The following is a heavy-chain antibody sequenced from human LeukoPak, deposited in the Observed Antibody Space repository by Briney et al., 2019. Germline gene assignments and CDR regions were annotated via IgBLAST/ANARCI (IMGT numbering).Heavy chain of an antibody. CDR2: IYFSGTT. CDR1: GASISRSDYY. J-gene: IGHJ4*02. CDR3: ARDFRDYGDYRYFDY. Sequence: SETLSPTCTVSGASISRSDYYWGWIRQPPGQGLEWIGSIYFSGTTYYNLSLKSRVTISVDTSKNLFSLEMSSVTAADTAVYYCARDFRDYGDYRYFDYWGQGILVTVSS. V-gene: IGHV4-39*07. D-gene: IGHD4-17*01.